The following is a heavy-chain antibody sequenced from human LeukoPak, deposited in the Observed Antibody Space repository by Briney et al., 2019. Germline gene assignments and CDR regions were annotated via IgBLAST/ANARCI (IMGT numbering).Heavy chain of an antibody. CDR2: INNDGSNT. CDR1: GFTFSNHW. J-gene: IGHJ4*02. CDR3: ARGLFGPDY. Sequence: GGSLRLSCAASGFTFSNHWMHWVSQAPGKXLVWVSRINNDGSNTVYADSVKGRFTISRDNAKNTLYLQMNSLRAEDTAVYYCARGLFGPDYWGQGTLVTVSS. V-gene: IGHV3-74*01. D-gene: IGHD3-22*01.